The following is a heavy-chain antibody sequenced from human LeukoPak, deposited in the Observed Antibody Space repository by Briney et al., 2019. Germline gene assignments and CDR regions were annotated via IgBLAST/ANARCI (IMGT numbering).Heavy chain of an antibody. CDR1: GGSINSSSYY. CDR2: IYHSGST. D-gene: IGHD3-10*01. V-gene: IGHV4-39*07. J-gene: IGHJ3*02. CDR3: ARVMVRGGPDLDI. Sequence: PSETLSLTCIVSGGSINSSSYYWGWIRQPPGKGLEWIGSIYHSGSTNYNPSLKSRVTISVDKSKNQFSLKLSFVTAADTAVYYCARVMVRGGPDLDIWGQGTMVTVSS.